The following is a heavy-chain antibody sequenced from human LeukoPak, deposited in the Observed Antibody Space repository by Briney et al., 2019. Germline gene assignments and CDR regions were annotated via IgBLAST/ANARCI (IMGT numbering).Heavy chain of an antibody. CDR1: GYTLTELS. V-gene: IGHV1-24*01. CDR2: FDPEDGET. CDR3: ATAYAAAMAYYFDF. J-gene: IGHJ4*02. D-gene: IGHD5-18*01. Sequence: GASVKVSCKVCGYTLTELSMQWVRQAPGKGLEWMGGFDPEDGETIYAQKFQGRVTMTEDTSTDTAYMELSSLRSEDTAVYYCATAYAAAMAYYFDFWGQGTLVTVSS.